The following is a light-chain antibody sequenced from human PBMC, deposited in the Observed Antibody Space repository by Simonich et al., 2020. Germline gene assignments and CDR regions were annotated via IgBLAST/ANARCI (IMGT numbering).Light chain of an antibody. CDR3: QQYYSTPYT. V-gene: IGKV4-1*01. Sequence: DLVMPQSPDSLAVSLGERATLNCKSSQSVLSSSNNKNYLAWYQQKPGQPPQLLIYWASTRGSGVPDRFSGRGSGTDFTLTISSLQAEDVAVYYCQQYYSTPYTFGQGTKLEIK. J-gene: IGKJ2*01. CDR1: QSVLSSSNNKNY. CDR2: WAS.